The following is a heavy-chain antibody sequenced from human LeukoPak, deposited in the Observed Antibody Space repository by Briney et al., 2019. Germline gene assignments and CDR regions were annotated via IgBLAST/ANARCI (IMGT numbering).Heavy chain of an antibody. CDR2: IYHSGST. D-gene: IGHD4-17*01. Sequence: SETLSLTCTVSGYSISSGYYWGWIRQPPGKGLEWIGSIYHSGSTYYNPSLKSRVTISVDTSKNQFSLKLSSVTAADTAVYYCARGLLTVTMSYYFDYWGQGTLVTVSS. J-gene: IGHJ4*02. V-gene: IGHV4-38-2*02. CDR3: ARGLLTVTMSYYFDY. CDR1: GYSISSGYY.